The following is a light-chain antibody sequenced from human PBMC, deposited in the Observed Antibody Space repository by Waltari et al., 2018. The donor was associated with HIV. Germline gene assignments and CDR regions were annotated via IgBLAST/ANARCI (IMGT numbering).Light chain of an antibody. Sequence: QSALTQPASVSGSPGQSITISCTGTSIDLGTYNLVSWYQQHPGRAPKPTIYVDTNGPARVSHLFSGSKSGNTASLTISGLQAADEADYYCCSYPGFTTFYVFVSGTNVTAL. J-gene: IGLJ1*01. V-gene: IGLV2-23*01. CDR1: SIDLGTYNL. CDR2: VDT. CDR3: CSYPGFTTFYV.